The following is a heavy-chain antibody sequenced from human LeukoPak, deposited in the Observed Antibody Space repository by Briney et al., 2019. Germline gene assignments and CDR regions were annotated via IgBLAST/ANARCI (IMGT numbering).Heavy chain of an antibody. Sequence: TSETLSLTCTVSGGSISSGSYYWSWIRQPAGKGLEWIGRIYTSGSTNYNPSLKSRVTISVDTSKNQFSLDMSSVTAADTAVYYCARVKTTVIKVGAFDLWGQGTMVTVSS. D-gene: IGHD4-17*01. CDR3: ARVKTTVIKVGAFDL. CDR1: GGSISSGSYY. CDR2: IYTSGST. V-gene: IGHV4-61*02. J-gene: IGHJ3*01.